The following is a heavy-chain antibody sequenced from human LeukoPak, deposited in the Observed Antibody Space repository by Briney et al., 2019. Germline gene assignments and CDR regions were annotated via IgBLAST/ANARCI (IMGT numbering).Heavy chain of an antibody. CDR3: TRDPVGDY. Sequence: GGPLRLSCAASGFTFSSYAMSWVRQAPGKGLEWVSSITSSGAATYYADSVKGRFTISRDNSDNTLYLQMNSLRAEDTAVYYCTRDPVGDYWGQGTLVTVSS. J-gene: IGHJ4*02. CDR1: GFTFSSYA. D-gene: IGHD2-2*01. V-gene: IGHV3-23*01. CDR2: ITSSGAAT.